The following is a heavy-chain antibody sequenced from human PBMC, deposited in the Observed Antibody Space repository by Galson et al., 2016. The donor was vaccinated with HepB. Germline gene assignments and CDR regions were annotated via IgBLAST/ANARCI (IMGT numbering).Heavy chain of an antibody. CDR3: AKPQGPFIAVAGAGGFDY. V-gene: IGHV3-23*01. CDR1: GFTFSSYA. Sequence: SLRLSCAASGFTFSSYAMSWVRQAPGNGLEWVSTISGSGGSTYYADSVKGRFTISRDNSKTTLYLQMNSLRAEDTAVYFCAKPQGPFIAVAGAGGFDYWGQGTLVTVSS. CDR2: ISGSGGST. D-gene: IGHD6-19*01. J-gene: IGHJ4*02.